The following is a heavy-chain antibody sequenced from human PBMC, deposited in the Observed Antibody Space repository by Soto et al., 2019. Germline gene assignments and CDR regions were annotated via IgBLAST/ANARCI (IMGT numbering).Heavy chain of an antibody. CDR3: AREWGSSSSRFDY. Sequence: GGSLRLSCAASGFPFSSYAMHWVRQAPGKGLEWVAVISYDGSNKYYADSVKGRFTISRDSSKNTLYLQMNSLRAEDKAVYYCAREWGSSSSRFDYWGQGTLVTVSS. CDR1: GFPFSSYA. CDR2: ISYDGSNK. D-gene: IGHD6-6*01. V-gene: IGHV3-30-3*01. J-gene: IGHJ4*02.